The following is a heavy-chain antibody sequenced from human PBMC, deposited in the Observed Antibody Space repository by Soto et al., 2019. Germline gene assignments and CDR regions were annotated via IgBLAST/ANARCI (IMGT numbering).Heavy chain of an antibody. CDR2: IYWNDEK. Sequence: QITLKESGPTLVKPTQTLTLTRTFSGFSLSTSGVGVGWIRQPPGKAREWLGIIYWNDEKKYSPSLKSRLDISKDTSRNQVVLTMTNVDPVDTATYYCARRRGYNWNNPAFDYWGQGTLVTVSS. D-gene: IGHD1-20*01. V-gene: IGHV2-5*01. J-gene: IGHJ4*02. CDR1: GFSLSTSGVG. CDR3: ARRRGYNWNNPAFDY.